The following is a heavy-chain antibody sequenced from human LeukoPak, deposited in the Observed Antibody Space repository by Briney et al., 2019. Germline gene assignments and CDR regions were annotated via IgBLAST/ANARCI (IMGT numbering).Heavy chain of an antibody. D-gene: IGHD2-2*01. CDR1: GGSISSSSYY. J-gene: IGHJ5*02. V-gene: IGHV4-39*01. CDR2: IYYSGST. CDR3: KVVPAAIDRSGNWFDP. Sequence: PSETLSLTCTVSGGSISSSSYYWGWIRQPPGKGLEWIGSIYYSGSTYYNPSLKSRVTISVDTSKNQFSLKLSSVTAADTAVYYCKVVPAAIDRSGNWFDPWGQGTLVTVSS.